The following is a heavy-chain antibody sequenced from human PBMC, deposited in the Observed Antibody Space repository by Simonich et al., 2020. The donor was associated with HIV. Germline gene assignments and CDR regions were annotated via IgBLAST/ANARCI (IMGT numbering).Heavy chain of an antibody. J-gene: IGHJ4*02. V-gene: IGHV4-34*01. D-gene: IGHD6-19*01. Sequence: QVRLQQWGAGLLKPSKTLSLTCAVYGGSFSGYYWSWIRQPPGKGLEWIGEINHSGPTNYQPSRKRRVTITRDTSKNQFSRKLSSVTAADTAIYYCARVICVTSAGFDYWGQGTLVTVSS. CDR3: ARVICVTSAGFDY. CDR2: INHSGPT. CDR1: GGSFSGYY.